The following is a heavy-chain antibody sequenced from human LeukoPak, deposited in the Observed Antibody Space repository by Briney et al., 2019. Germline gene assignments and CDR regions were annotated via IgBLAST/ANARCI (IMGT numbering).Heavy chain of an antibody. CDR2: INPNSGGT. Sequence: ASVTVSCKASGYTFTSYYMHWVRQAPGQGLEWMGWINPNSGGTNYAQKFQGRVTMTRDTSISTAYMELSRLRSDDTAVYYCARDCNDYGGNSFGCWGQGTLVTVSS. J-gene: IGHJ4*02. CDR1: GYTFTSYY. V-gene: IGHV1-2*02. CDR3: ARDCNDYGGNSFGC. D-gene: IGHD4-23*01.